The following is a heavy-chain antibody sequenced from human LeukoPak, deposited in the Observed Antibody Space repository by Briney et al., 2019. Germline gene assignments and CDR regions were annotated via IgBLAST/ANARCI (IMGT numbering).Heavy chain of an antibody. CDR2: ISYDGSNK. D-gene: IGHD1-26*01. V-gene: IGHV3-30*18. J-gene: IGHJ4*02. CDR1: GFTFDDYG. Sequence: GGSLRLSCAASGFTFDDYGMSWVRQAPGKGLEWVAVISYDGSNKYYADSVKGRFTISRDNSKNTLYLQMNSLRAEDTAVYYCAKDEGFAIARVGPYFDYWGQGTLVTVSS. CDR3: AKDEGFAIARVGPYFDY.